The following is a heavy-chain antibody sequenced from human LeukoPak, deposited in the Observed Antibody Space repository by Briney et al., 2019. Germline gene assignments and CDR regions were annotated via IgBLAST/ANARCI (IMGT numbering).Heavy chain of an antibody. D-gene: IGHD2-2*01. J-gene: IGHJ1*01. Sequence: GASVKVSCKASGYTFTSYGISWVRQAPGQGLEWMGWIIPIFGTANYAQKFQGRVTITADESTSTAYMELSSLRSEDTAVYYCAMEGYCSSTSCYPRTEYFQHWGQGTLVTVSS. CDR2: IIPIFGTA. CDR3: AMEGYCSSTSCYPRTEYFQH. CDR1: GYTFTSYG. V-gene: IGHV1-69*13.